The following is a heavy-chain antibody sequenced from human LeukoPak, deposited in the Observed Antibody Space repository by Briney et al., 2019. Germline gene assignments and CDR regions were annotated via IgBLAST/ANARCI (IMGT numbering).Heavy chain of an antibody. Sequence: SETLSLTCTVSGGSVSSGSYYWSWIRQPPGKGLEWIGYIYYSGSTNYNPSLKSRVTISVDTSKNQFSLKLNSVTAADTAVYYCARGNDYGDFFDYWGQGTLVAVSS. CDR1: GGSVSSGSYY. D-gene: IGHD4-17*01. V-gene: IGHV4-61*01. J-gene: IGHJ4*02. CDR3: ARGNDYGDFFDY. CDR2: IYYSGST.